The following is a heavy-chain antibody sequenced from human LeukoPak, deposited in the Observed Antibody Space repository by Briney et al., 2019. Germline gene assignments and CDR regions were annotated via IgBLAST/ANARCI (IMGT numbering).Heavy chain of an antibody. CDR1: GFTFSSAW. Sequence: GGALRLSCAASGFTFSSAWMTCVREAPGEGLEWVANIKGDGSDTNYVASVKGRVTISRNNAKNSLYLQMNSLETDDTAVYYCARGGSATVVVPAARNWFDPWGQGTLVTVSS. J-gene: IGHJ5*02. CDR2: IKGDGSDT. CDR3: ARGGSATVVVPAARNWFDP. V-gene: IGHV3-7*04. D-gene: IGHD2-2*01.